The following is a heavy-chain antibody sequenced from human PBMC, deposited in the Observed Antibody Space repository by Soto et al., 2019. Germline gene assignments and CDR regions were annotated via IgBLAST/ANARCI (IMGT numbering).Heavy chain of an antibody. J-gene: IGHJ4*02. Sequence: ASVKVSCKASGYTFTGCEMHCVRQAPGQGFEWMGRITPKSRATNYPHNFPGSVTMTWDTPLNTAYTDLSTLIYEDTALYYCARPPGYINAWDYFDLWGQGTLVTVSS. CDR3: ARPPGYINAWDYFDL. CDR2: ITPKSRAT. D-gene: IGHD5-18*01. V-gene: IGHV1-2*02. CDR1: GYTFTGCE.